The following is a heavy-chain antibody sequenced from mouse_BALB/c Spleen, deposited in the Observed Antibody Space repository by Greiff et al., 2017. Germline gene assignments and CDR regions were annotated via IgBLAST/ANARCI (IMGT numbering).Heavy chain of an antibody. J-gene: IGHJ4*01. CDR2: ISSGGSYT. D-gene: IGHD3-2*01. V-gene: IGHV5-6*01. Sequence: EVKLMESGGDLVKPGGSLKLSCAASGFTFSSYGMSWVRQTPDKRLEWVATISSGGSYTYYPDSVKGRFTISRDNAKNTLYLQMSSLKSEDTAMYYCARHETARAAMDYWGQGTSVTVSS. CDR3: ARHETARAAMDY. CDR1: GFTFSSYG.